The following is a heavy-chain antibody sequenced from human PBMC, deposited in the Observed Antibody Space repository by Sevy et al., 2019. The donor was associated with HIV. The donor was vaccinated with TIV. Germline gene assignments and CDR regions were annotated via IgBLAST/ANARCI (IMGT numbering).Heavy chain of an antibody. V-gene: IGHV4-30-4*01. CDR1: GGSISSGDYY. CDR2: IYYSGST. D-gene: IGHD5-18*01. CDR3: ARDHRYTYGLLYYYYGMDV. Sequence: SETLSLTCSVSGGSISSGDYYWSWIRQPPGKGLEWIGYIYYSGSTYYNPSLKSRLTISVDTSKTQFSLKLSSVTAADTAVDYCARDHRYTYGLLYYYYGMDVWGQGTTVTVSS. J-gene: IGHJ6*02.